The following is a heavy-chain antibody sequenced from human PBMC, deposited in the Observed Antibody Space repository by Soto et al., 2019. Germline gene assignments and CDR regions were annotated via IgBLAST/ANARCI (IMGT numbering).Heavy chain of an antibody. V-gene: IGHV3-30-3*01. J-gene: IGHJ5*02. CDR2: ISYDGSNK. Sequence: GGSLRLSCAASGFTFSSYAMHWVRQAPGKGLEWVAVISYDGSNKYYADSVKGRFTISRDNSKNTLYLQMNSLRAEDTAVYYCARGPGNPWGQGTLVTVSS. CDR3: ARGPGNP. CDR1: GFTFSSYA.